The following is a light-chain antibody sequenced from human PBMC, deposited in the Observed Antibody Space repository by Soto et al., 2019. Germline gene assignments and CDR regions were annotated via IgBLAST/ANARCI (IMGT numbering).Light chain of an antibody. V-gene: IGKV1-39*01. CDR3: QQSYTSPVT. CDR1: QSISTY. CDR2: GAS. Sequence: DIPMTQSPSSPAVAIGDRVTITFRASQSISTYLNSYEQKPWKAPNLLIYGASTLQSGVPSRFSGGGSGTYFTLTISGLQPEDFGSYYCQQSYTSPVTFGGGTKVEIK. J-gene: IGKJ4*01.